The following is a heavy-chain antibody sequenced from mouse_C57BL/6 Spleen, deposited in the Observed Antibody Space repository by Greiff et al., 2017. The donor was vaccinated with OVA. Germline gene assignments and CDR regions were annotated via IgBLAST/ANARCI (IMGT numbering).Heavy chain of an antibody. D-gene: IGHD2-1*01. V-gene: IGHV14-4*01. J-gene: IGHJ3*01. CDR1: GFNIKDDY. CDR3: TRLRNYGFAY. Sequence: EVQLQQSGAELVRPGASVKLSCTASGFNIKDDYMHWVKQRPEQGLEWIGWIDPENGDTEYASKFQGKATITADTSSNTAYLQLSSLTSEDTAVYYCTRLRNYGFAYWGQGTLVTVSA. CDR2: IDPENGDT.